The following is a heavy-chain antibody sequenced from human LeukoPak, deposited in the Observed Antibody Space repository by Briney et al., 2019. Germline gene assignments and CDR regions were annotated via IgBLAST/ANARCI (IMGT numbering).Heavy chain of an antibody. V-gene: IGHV3-53*01. CDR1: GVTVGSNY. Sequence: PGGSLRLSCAASGVTVGSNYMSWVRQAPGKGLEWVSVIYSGDNAYYADSVKGRFTISRDNSKNTLNLQMNGLRAEDTAVYYCARDRGAGYCSGGGCYSAVFDLWGQGTVVTVSS. J-gene: IGHJ3*01. CDR2: IYSGDNA. D-gene: IGHD2-15*01. CDR3: ARDRGAGYCSGGGCYSAVFDL.